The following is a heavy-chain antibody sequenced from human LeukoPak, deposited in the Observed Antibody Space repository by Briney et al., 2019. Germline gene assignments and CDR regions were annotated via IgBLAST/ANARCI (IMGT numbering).Heavy chain of an antibody. CDR3: ARVGMRDTANLRPVDY. J-gene: IGHJ4*02. D-gene: IGHD5-18*01. V-gene: IGHV1-2*02. Sequence: GASVKVSCKASGYTFSGYFMHWVRQAPGQGIEWMGWINPNSGGTKYAQKFQGRVTMTRDTSISTAYMELSSLRSDDTAVYYCARVGMRDTANLRPVDYWGQGTLVTVSS. CDR2: INPNSGGT. CDR1: GYTFSGYF.